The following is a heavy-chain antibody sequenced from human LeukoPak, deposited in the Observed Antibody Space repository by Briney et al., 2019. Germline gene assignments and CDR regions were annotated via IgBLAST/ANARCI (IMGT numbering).Heavy chain of an antibody. Sequence: ASVKVSCKASGYTFTGYYMHWVRQAPGQGLEWMGWINPNSGGTNYAQKFQSRVTMTRDTSISTAYMELSRLRSDDTAVYYCARDRSDILTGYSANWFDPWGHGTLVTVSS. CDR3: ARDRSDILTGYSANWFDP. D-gene: IGHD3-9*01. V-gene: IGHV1-2*02. J-gene: IGHJ5*02. CDR2: INPNSGGT. CDR1: GYTFTGYY.